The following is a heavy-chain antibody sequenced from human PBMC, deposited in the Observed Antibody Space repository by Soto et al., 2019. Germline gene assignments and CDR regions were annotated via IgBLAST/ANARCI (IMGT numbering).Heavy chain of an antibody. J-gene: IGHJ4*02. V-gene: IGHV4-31*03. CDR3: AREEFDYGSGSYYNGIYFDY. Sequence: QVQLQESGPGLVKPSQTLSLTCTVSGGSISSGGYYWSWIRQHPGKGLEWIGYIYYSGSTYYIPSLQRRDTISVDTSKNQFSMKLSCVDAADTVVYYCAREEFDYGSGSYYNGIYFDYWGQGTLVTVSS. CDR2: IYYSGST. CDR1: GGSISSGGYY. D-gene: IGHD3-10*01.